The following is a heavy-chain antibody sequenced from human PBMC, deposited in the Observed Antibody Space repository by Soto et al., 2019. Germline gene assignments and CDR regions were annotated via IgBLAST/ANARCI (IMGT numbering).Heavy chain of an antibody. CDR2: IKRDGSEK. V-gene: IGHV3-7*03. CDR3: ARGYFDGLFYFDY. CDR1: GFTFSNYW. J-gene: IGHJ4*02. Sequence: EVQLVESGGGLVQPGGSLRLSCAASGFTFSNYWMSWVRQAPGKGLEWVANIKRDGSEKYYVDSVKGRFTISRDNAKNSLYLQMNTLIAEDTAVYYCARGYFDGLFYFDYWGQGILVTVSS. D-gene: IGHD3-9*01.